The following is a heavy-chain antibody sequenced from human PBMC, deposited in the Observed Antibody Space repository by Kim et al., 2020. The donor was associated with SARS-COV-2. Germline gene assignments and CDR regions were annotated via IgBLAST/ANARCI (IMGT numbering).Heavy chain of an antibody. D-gene: IGHD3-10*01. CDR3: ARALVSWGVIIRHFDY. J-gene: IGHJ4*02. CDR1: GGSISSGGYY. V-gene: IGHV4-31*03. Sequence: SETLSLTCTVSGGSISSGGYYWSWIRQHPGKGLEWIGYIYYSGSTYYNPSLKSRITISVDTSKNQFSLKLSSVTAADTAVYYCARALVSWGVIIRHFDYWGQAPLVTVSS. CDR2: IYYSGST.